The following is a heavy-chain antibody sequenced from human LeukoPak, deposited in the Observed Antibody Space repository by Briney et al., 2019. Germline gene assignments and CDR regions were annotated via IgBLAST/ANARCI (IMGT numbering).Heavy chain of an antibody. CDR1: GFTFDDYA. Sequence: GRSLRHSCAASGFTFDDYAMHWVRQAPGKGLEWVSGISWNSGSIGYADSVKGRFTISRDNAKNSLYLQMNSLRAEDTALYYCAKDPQGGYPTEYFQHWGQGTLVTVSS. J-gene: IGHJ1*01. CDR3: AKDPQGGYPTEYFQH. CDR2: ISWNSGSI. D-gene: IGHD3-22*01. V-gene: IGHV3-9*01.